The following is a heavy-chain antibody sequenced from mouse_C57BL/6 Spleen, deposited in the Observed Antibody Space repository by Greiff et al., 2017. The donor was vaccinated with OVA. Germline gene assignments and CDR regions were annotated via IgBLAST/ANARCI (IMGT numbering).Heavy chain of an antibody. J-gene: IGHJ4*01. CDR3: TRWELLLSYYAMDY. V-gene: IGHV1-15*01. D-gene: IGHD2-12*01. CDR2: IDPETGGT. CDR1: GYTFTDYE. Sequence: QVQLQQSGAELVRPGASVTLSCKASGYTFTDYEMHWVKQTPVHGLEWIGAIDPETGGTAYNQKFKGKAILTADKSSSTAYMELRSLTSEDSAVYYCTRWELLLSYYAMDYWGQGTSVTVSS.